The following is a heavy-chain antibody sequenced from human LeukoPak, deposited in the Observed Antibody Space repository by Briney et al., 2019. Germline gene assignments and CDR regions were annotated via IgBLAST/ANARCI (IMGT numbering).Heavy chain of an antibody. V-gene: IGHV1-8*02. D-gene: IGHD6-13*01. J-gene: IGHJ6*02. CDR1: GYTFTSYD. CDR2: MNPNSGNT. Sequence: GASVKVSCKASGYTFTSYDINWVRQATGQGLEWMGWMNPNSGNTGYAQKFQGRVTMTRNTSISTAYMELSSLRSEDTAVYYCARQTSWRPAYSSSWYPGWYYYGMDVWGQGTTVTVSS. CDR3: ARQTSWRPAYSSSWYPGWYYYGMDV.